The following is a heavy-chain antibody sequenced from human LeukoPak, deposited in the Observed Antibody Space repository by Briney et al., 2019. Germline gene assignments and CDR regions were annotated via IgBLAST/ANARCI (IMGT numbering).Heavy chain of an antibody. V-gene: IGHV1-69*01. CDR1: GGTFSSYA. CDR3: YCSGGPEPFDY. D-gene: IGHD2-15*01. J-gene: IGHJ4*02. CDR2: IIPIFGTA. Sequence: GASVKVSCKASGGTFSSYAISWVRQAPGQGLEWMGGIIPIFGTANYAQKFQGRVTITADESTSTAYMELSSLRSEDTAVYYRYCSGGPEPFDYWGQGTLVTVSS.